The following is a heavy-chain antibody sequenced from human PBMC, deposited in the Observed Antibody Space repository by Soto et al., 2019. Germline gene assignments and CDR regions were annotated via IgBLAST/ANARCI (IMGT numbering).Heavy chain of an antibody. V-gene: IGHV4-39*01. D-gene: IGHD4-17*01. CDR3: ARVGDYSEYYYGMDV. Sequence: SETLSLTCTVSGGSISSSSYYWGWIRQPPGKGLEWIGSIYYSVSTYYNPSLKSRFPISLVTSKNQFFLMLSSVTAADTAVYYCARVGDYSEYYYGMDVWGQGTTVTVSS. CDR1: GGSISSSSYY. J-gene: IGHJ6*02. CDR2: IYYSVST.